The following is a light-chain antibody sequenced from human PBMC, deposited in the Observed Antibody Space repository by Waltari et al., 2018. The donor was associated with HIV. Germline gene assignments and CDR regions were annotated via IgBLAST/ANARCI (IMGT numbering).Light chain of an antibody. Sequence: SYELSQPPSVSVSPGQTATITCSGNKLGDKYASWYQQKPGQSPVLVIYQDKRRPSGIPARFSGSNSGNTVTLTISGTQPLDEADYYCQAWDSSIVGFGGGTKLTVL. J-gene: IGLJ2*01. CDR1: KLGDKY. CDR2: QDK. V-gene: IGLV3-1*01. CDR3: QAWDSSIVG.